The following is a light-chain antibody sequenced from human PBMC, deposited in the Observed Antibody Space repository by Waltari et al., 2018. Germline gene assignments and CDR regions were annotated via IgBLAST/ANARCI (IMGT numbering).Light chain of an antibody. CDR3: MQSTKDPYS. J-gene: IGKJ2*03. CDR2: KVT. Sequence: DIVMTQTPLSLPVTPGEPASISCRSSQSLLHSNGNTYLHWYLQKPGQSPRLLIYKVTNRESGVPDRFSGSGSGTDFTLKISRVEPEDVGVCYCMQSTKDPYSFGQGTKVEIK. V-gene: IGKV2D-29*02. CDR1: QSLLHSNGNTY.